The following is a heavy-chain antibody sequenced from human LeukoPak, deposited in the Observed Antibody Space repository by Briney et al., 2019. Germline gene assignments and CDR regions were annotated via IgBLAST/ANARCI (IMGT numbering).Heavy chain of an antibody. V-gene: IGHV3-7*01. CDR2: IKQDGSVR. D-gene: IGHD3-10*01. Sequence: GGSLRLSCAASGFTFSGFSMSWVRQSPTKGLEWVANIKQDGSVRYYVDSVKGRFTISRDNAKNSLSLQMNNLRVEDTAVYYCARAGSHWHYVYWGQGTVVTVSS. CDR1: GFTFSGFS. J-gene: IGHJ4*02. CDR3: ARAGSHWHYVY.